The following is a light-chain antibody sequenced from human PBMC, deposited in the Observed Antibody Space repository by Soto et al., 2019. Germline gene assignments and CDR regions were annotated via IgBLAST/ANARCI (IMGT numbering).Light chain of an antibody. CDR3: SSYTGRTTYV. CDR1: SSDVGGYNY. V-gene: IGLV2-14*01. Sequence: QSVLTQPASVSGSPGQSITISCTGTSSDVGGYNYVSWYQQHPGKAPKLMIYEVSNRPSGVSNRFSGSKSGNTASLTLSGLQAEDEADYYCSSYTGRTTYVFGTGTKVTVL. CDR2: EVS. J-gene: IGLJ1*01.